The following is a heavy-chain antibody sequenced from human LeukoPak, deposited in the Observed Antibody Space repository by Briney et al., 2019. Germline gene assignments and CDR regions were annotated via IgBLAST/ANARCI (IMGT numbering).Heavy chain of an antibody. V-gene: IGHV3-11*01. D-gene: IGHD3-9*01. CDR2: ITNSGTTI. CDR1: GFTFTDYY. CDR3: ARDGHYDILTGYFQD. J-gene: IGHJ1*01. Sequence: KPGGSLRLSCAASGFTFTDYYMSWIRQAPGKGLEWVSYITNSGTTIYYADSVKGRFTISRDNAKNSLYLQMNSLRAEDTAVYYCARDGHYDILTGYFQDWSQGTLVTVSS.